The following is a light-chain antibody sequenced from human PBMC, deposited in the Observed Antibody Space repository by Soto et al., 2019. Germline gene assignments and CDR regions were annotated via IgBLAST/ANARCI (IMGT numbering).Light chain of an antibody. CDR2: GAS. J-gene: IGKJ5*01. CDR1: QTVSSSY. V-gene: IGKV3-20*01. Sequence: EIVLTQSPGALSLSPGERATRSCRASQTVSSSYLAWYQQKPGQAPRLLIYGASNRATGIPDRFSGSGSGTDFTLTISRLEPEDFAVFYCQQYNSWPPITFGQGTRLEIK. CDR3: QQYNSWPPIT.